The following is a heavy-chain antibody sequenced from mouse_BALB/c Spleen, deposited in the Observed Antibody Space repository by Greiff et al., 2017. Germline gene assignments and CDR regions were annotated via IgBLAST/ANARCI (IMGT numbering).Heavy chain of an antibody. J-gene: IGHJ3*01. Sequence: QVQLKESGAELVRPGASVTLSCKASGYTFTDYEMHWVKQTPVHGLEWIGAIDPETGGTAYNQKFKGKATLTADKSSSTAYMELRSLTSEDSAVYYCTRHYGSFAYWGQGTLVTVSA. CDR1: GYTFTDYE. CDR2: IDPETGGT. CDR3: TRHYGSFAY. D-gene: IGHD1-1*01. V-gene: IGHV1-15*01.